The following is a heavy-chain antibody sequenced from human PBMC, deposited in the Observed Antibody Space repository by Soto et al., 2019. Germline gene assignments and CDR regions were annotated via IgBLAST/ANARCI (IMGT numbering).Heavy chain of an antibody. CDR1: GGSISSSSYY. J-gene: IGHJ6*02. D-gene: IGHD3-10*01. CDR2: IYYSRST. Sequence: QLQLQESGPGLVKPSETLSLTCTVSGGSISSSSYYWGWIRQPPGKGLEWIGSIYYSRSTYYNPSLKSRVTISVDTSKNQFSLTLSSVTAADTAVYYCARLSSMVRGLGYYYYGMDVWGQGTTVTVSS. V-gene: IGHV4-39*01. CDR3: ARLSSMVRGLGYYYYGMDV.